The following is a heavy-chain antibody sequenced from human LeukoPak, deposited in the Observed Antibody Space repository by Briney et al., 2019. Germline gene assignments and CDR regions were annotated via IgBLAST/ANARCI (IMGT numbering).Heavy chain of an antibody. CDR2: ISSSGTTI. CDR1: GFTFSTYT. V-gene: IGHV3-48*03. Sequence: GGSLRLSCAASGFTFSTYTMSWVRQAPGRGPEWISYISSSGTTIYYADSVKGRFTISRDNAKNSVYLQMNSLRAEDTAVYYCARVRSSWDTLGAFDIWGQGTMVTVSS. CDR3: ARVRSSWDTLGAFDI. J-gene: IGHJ3*02. D-gene: IGHD6-13*01.